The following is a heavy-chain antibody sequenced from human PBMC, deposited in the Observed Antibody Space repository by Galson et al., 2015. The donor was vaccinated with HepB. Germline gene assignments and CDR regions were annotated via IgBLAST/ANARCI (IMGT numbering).Heavy chain of an antibody. D-gene: IGHD3-10*01. CDR2: IKSKTDGGTT. V-gene: IGHV3-15*07. Sequence: SLRLSCAASGFTFSNAWMNWVRQAPGKGLEWVGRIKSKTDGGTTDYAAPVKGRFTISRDDSKNTLYLQMNSLKTEDTAVYYCTTGGVMVRGYYGMDVWGQGTTVTVSS. J-gene: IGHJ6*02. CDR1: GFTFSNAW. CDR3: TTGGVMVRGYYGMDV.